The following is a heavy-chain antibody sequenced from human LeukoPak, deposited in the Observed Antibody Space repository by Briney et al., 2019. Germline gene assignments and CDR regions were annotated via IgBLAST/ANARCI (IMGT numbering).Heavy chain of an antibody. Sequence: GGSLRLSCAASGFTVSSNYMSWVRQAPGKGLEWVSVIYSGGSTYYADSVKGRFTISRDNSKNTLYLQVNSLRAEDTAVYYCARDIIGHCSSTSCYLNSYYYYYGMDVWGQGTTVTVSS. CDR3: ARDIIGHCSSTSCYLNSYYYYYGMDV. CDR2: IYSGGST. J-gene: IGHJ6*02. V-gene: IGHV3-66*01. CDR1: GFTVSSNY. D-gene: IGHD2-2*01.